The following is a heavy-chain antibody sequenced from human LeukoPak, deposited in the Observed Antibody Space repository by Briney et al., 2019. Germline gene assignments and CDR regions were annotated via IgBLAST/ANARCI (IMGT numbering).Heavy chain of an antibody. CDR2: INHSGST. V-gene: IGHV4-34*01. D-gene: IGHD6-6*01. J-gene: IGHJ5*02. Sequence: PSETLSLTCTVSGGSIYGYYWSWVRQPPGKGLEWIGEINHSGSTNYNPSLKSRVTISVDTSKNQFSLKLSSVTAADTAVYYCATQAARLNWFDPWGQGTLVTVSS. CDR3: ATQAARLNWFDP. CDR1: GGSIYGYY.